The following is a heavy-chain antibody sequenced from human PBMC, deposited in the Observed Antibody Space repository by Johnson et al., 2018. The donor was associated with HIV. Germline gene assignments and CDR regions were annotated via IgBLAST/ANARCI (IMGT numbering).Heavy chain of an antibody. CDR2: ISGSGGST. V-gene: IGHV3-23*04. Sequence: VQLVESGGGLAQPGVSLRLSCAASGFTFSSYAMSWVRQAPGKGLEWVSAISGSGGSTYYADSVKGRCTISRDNSKNTLYLQMNSLRAEDTAVYYCARIRSGLKPGDAFDIWGQGTMVTVSS. CDR1: GFTFSSYA. D-gene: IGHD3-3*01. J-gene: IGHJ3*02. CDR3: ARIRSGLKPGDAFDI.